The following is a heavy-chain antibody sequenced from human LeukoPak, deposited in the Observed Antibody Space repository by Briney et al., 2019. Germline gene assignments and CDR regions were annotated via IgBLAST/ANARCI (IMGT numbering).Heavy chain of an antibody. J-gene: IGHJ4*02. V-gene: IGHV4-4*07. D-gene: IGHD4-17*01. CDR1: GGSISSYY. CDR3: ARDGDYVRLNY. Sequence: SETLSLTCTVSGGSISSYYWNWIRQPAGKGLEWIGRIYTSGSTNYNPSLKSRVTMSVDTSKNQFSLKLNSVTAADTAVYYCARDGDYVRLNYWGQGTLVTVSS. CDR2: IYTSGST.